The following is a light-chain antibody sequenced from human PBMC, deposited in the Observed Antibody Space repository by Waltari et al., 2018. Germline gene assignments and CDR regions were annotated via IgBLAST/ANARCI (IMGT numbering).Light chain of an antibody. J-gene: IGLJ3*02. CDR1: SSDVGGYKY. V-gene: IGLV2-14*01. Sequence: QSALTQPASVSGSPGQSITISCTGTSSDVGGYKYVSWYQQPPGKAPKLMIYDVSKRPSGVSNRFSGSKSGNTAPLTISGLQAEDEADYYCSSYTSSSTWVFGGGTKLTVL. CDR2: DVS. CDR3: SSYTSSSTWV.